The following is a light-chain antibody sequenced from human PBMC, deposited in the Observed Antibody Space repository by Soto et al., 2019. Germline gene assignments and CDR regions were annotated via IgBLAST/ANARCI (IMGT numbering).Light chain of an antibody. CDR3: QQYDNLPLT. CDR2: DAS. V-gene: IGKV1-33*01. Sequence: DIQMTQSPSSLSASVGDRVTITCQASQDISNYLNWYQQKPGKAPKLLIYDASTLETGVPSRFSGSGSGTGFTFTISSLQPEDIATYYCQQYDNLPLTFGDGTKVEIK. CDR1: QDISNY. J-gene: IGKJ4*01.